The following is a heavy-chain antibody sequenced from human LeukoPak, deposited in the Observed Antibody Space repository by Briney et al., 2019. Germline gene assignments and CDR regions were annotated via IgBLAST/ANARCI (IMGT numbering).Heavy chain of an antibody. CDR1: GFTFSSYW. CDR2: IKQDGSEK. D-gene: IGHD5-18*01. V-gene: IGHV3-7*01. Sequence: GGSLRLSCAASGFTFSSYWMSWVRQAPGKGLEWVANIKQDGSEKYYVDSVKGRFTISSDNAKNSLYLQMNSLRAEDTAVYYCARGGYSYVTELYYFDYWGQGTLITVSS. J-gene: IGHJ4*02. CDR3: ARGGYSYVTELYYFDY.